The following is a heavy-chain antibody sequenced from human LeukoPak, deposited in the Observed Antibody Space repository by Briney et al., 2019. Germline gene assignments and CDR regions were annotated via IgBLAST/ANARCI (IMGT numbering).Heavy chain of an antibody. J-gene: IGHJ4*02. CDR3: ARETDSSGYRPPFDY. V-gene: IGHV3-20*04. Sequence: GGSLRLSCAASGFTFSSYGMSWVRQAPGKGLEWVSGINWNGGSTGYADSVKGRFTISRDNAKNSLYLQMNSLRAEDTALYYCARETDSSGYRPPFDYWGQGTLVTVSS. CDR2: INWNGGST. CDR1: GFTFSSYG. D-gene: IGHD3-22*01.